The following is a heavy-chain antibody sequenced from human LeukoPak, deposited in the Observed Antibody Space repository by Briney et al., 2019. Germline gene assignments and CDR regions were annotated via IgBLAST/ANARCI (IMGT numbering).Heavy chain of an antibody. V-gene: IGHV1-24*01. CDR2: FDPEDGET. CDR1: GYTLTELS. CDR3: ATDWEYCSSTGCPFDY. D-gene: IGHD2-2*01. Sequence: GASVKVSCKVSGYTLTELSMHWVRQAPGKGLEWVGGFDPEDGETIYAQKFQGRVTMTEDTSTDTAYMELSSLRSEDTAVYYCATDWEYCSSTGCPFDYWGQGTLVTVSS. J-gene: IGHJ4*02.